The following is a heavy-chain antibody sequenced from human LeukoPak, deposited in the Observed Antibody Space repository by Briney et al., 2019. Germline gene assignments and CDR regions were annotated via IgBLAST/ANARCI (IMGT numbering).Heavy chain of an antibody. J-gene: IGHJ4*02. D-gene: IGHD7-27*01. Sequence: SETLSLTCTVSGGSISSYYWSWIRQPAGKGLEWIGRIYTSGSTNYNPSLKSRVTMSVDTSKNQFSLKLSSVTAADTAVYYCARGSSHGVSRTGIDYWGQGTLVTVSS. V-gene: IGHV4-4*07. CDR2: IYTSGST. CDR3: ARGSSHGVSRTGIDY. CDR1: GGSISSYY.